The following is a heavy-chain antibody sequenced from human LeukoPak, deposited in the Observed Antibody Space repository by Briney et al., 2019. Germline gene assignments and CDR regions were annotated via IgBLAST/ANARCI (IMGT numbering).Heavy chain of an antibody. CDR2: IYTSGST. CDR1: GGSISSYY. D-gene: IGHD3-10*01. CDR3: VRLFRGAEGNWFDP. Sequence: PSETLSLTCTVSGGSISSYYWSWIRQPAGKGLEWIGRIYTSGSTNYNPSLRSRVTMSVDTSKNQFSLKLSSVTAADTAVYYCVRLFRGAEGNWFDPWGQGTLVTVSS. V-gene: IGHV4-4*07. J-gene: IGHJ5*02.